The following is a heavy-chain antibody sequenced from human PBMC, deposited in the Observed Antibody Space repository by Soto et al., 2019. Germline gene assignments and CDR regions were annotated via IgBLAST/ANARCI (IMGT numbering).Heavy chain of an antibody. J-gene: IGHJ3*02. Sequence: SSETLSLTCTVSGGSISSYYWSWIRQPPGKGLEWIGYIYYSGSTNYNPSLKSRVTISVDTSKNQFSLKLSSVTAADTAVYYCARGSAAAYIVVVPAAGFDIWGQGTMVTVSS. V-gene: IGHV4-59*01. CDR3: ARGSAAAYIVVVPAAGFDI. CDR2: IYYSGST. CDR1: GGSISSYY. D-gene: IGHD2-2*01.